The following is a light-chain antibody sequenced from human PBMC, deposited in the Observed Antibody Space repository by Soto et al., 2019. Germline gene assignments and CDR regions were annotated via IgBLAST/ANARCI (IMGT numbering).Light chain of an antibody. CDR1: QSVSSN. V-gene: IGKV3-15*01. J-gene: IGKJ1*01. CDR3: QQYNNWLWT. CDR2: GAS. Sequence: EIVMTQSPATLSVSPVERATLSSRASQSVSSNLAWYQQKPGQAPRLLIYGASTRATGIPARFSGSGSGTEFTLTISSLQSEDFAVYYCQQYNNWLWTFGQGTKVDI.